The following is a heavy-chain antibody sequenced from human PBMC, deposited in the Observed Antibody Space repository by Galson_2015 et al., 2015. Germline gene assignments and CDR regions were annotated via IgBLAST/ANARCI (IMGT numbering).Heavy chain of an antibody. CDR1: GFTFSTYG. Sequence: SLRLSCAASGFTFSTYGIHWVRQAPGRGLEWVAVISHNGRTQYYADSVKGRFTISRDNPKNTLYLQLSSLRTEDTALYYCATQRGIVGAALGYYSDYWGQGTLVTVSS. J-gene: IGHJ4*02. D-gene: IGHD1-26*01. CDR2: ISHNGRTQ. CDR3: ATQRGIVGAALGYYSDY. V-gene: IGHV3-30*03.